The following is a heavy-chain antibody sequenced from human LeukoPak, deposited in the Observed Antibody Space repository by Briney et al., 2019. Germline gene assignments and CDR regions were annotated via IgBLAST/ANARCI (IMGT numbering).Heavy chain of an antibody. J-gene: IGHJ4*02. V-gene: IGHV1-3*01. Sequence: ASVKVSCKASGCTFTSYAMHWVRQAPGQRLEWMGWINAGNGNTKCSQKFQGRVTITRDTSASTAYMELSSLRSEDTAVHYCARDRRDSSLFDYWGQGTLVTVSS. CDR2: INAGNGNT. D-gene: IGHD6-13*01. CDR1: GCTFTSYA. CDR3: ARDRRDSSLFDY.